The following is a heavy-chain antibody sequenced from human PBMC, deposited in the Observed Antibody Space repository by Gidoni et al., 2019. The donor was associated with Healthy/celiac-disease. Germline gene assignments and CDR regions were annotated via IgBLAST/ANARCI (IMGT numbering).Heavy chain of an antibody. J-gene: IGHJ4*02. D-gene: IGHD3-10*01. Sequence: QVQLQESGPGLVKPSQTLSLTCTVAGGSISSGSYYWSWIRQPAGKGLEWIGRIYPSGSTNYNPSLKSRVTISVDTSKNQFSLKLSSVTAADTAVYYCAGERSGFDYWGQGTLVTVSS. CDR2: IYPSGST. CDR3: AGERSGFDY. V-gene: IGHV4-61*02. CDR1: GGSISSGSYY.